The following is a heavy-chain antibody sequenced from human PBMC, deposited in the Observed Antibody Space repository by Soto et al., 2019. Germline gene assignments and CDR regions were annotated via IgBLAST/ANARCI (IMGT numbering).Heavy chain of an antibody. CDR2: IKSRTDGGTT. V-gene: IGHV3-15*07. D-gene: IGHD1-26*01. CDR1: GFTFSDAW. J-gene: IGHJ4*02. Sequence: EVQLVESGGGLVKPGGSLRLSCAASGFTFSDAWMMWVRQAPGKGLEWVGRIKSRTDGGTTDYAPAVEGRFTISRDDSRDTLYLQMNSLKTEDSALYYCLRGRLSGDYNDYWDQGTLVTVSS. CDR3: LRGRLSGDYNDY.